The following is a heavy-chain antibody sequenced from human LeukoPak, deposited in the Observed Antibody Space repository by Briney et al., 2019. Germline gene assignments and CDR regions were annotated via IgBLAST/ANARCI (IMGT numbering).Heavy chain of an antibody. Sequence: PGGSLRLSCAASGFAVSSNYMSWVRQAPGKGLEWVSVIYSGGGTYYANSVKGRFTISRDNSKNTLYLQMNSLRAEDTAVYYCARGGRYYDSSGYYHDAFDIWGQGTMVTVPS. CDR2: IYSGGGT. V-gene: IGHV3-53*01. D-gene: IGHD3-22*01. CDR3: ARGGRYYDSSGYYHDAFDI. CDR1: GFAVSSNY. J-gene: IGHJ3*02.